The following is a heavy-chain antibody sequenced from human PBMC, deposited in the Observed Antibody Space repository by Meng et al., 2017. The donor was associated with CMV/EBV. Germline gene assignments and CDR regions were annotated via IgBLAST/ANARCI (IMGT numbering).Heavy chain of an antibody. J-gene: IGHJ4*02. D-gene: IGHD1/OR15-1a*01. Sequence: GESLKISCAASGFTFSSYWVSWVRQAPGKGLEWVANIKQDGSEKYYVDSVKGRFTISRDNAKNSLYLQMNSLRAEDTAVYYCAAEHRYWGQGTLVTVSS. CDR2: IKQDGSEK. CDR3: AAEHRY. CDR1: GFTFSSYW. V-gene: IGHV3-7*01.